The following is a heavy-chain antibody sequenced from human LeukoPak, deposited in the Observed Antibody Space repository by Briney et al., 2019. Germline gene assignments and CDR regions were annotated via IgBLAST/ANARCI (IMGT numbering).Heavy chain of an antibody. CDR2: ISGSGGST. V-gene: IGHV3-23*01. CDR1: GFTFSSYA. Sequence: PGGSLRLSCAASGFTFSSYAMSWVRQPPGKGLEWVSAISGSGGSTYYADSVKGRFTISRDNSKNTLYLQMNSLRAEDTAVYYCAKNGQWLVGYFDYWGQGTLVTVSS. J-gene: IGHJ4*02. D-gene: IGHD6-19*01. CDR3: AKNGQWLVGYFDY.